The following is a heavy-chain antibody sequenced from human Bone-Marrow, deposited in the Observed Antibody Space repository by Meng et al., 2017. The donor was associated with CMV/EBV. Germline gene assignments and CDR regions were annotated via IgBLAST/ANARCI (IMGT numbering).Heavy chain of an antibody. CDR3: ARRRRITIFGVVPRGYFDY. CDR1: GYTFTGYY. D-gene: IGHD3-3*01. V-gene: IGHV1-2*02. CDR2: INPNSGGT. J-gene: IGHJ4*02. Sequence: ASVKVSYKASGYTFTGYYMHWVRQAPGQGLEWMGWINPNSGGTNYAQKFQGRVTMTRDTSISTAYMELSRLRSDDTAVYYCARRRRITIFGVVPRGYFDYWGQGTLVTVSS.